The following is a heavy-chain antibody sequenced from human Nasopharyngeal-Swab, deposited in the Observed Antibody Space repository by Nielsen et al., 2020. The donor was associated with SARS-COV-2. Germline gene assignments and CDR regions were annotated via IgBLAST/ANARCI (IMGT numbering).Heavy chain of an antibody. CDR1: GFSFSNHG. J-gene: IGHJ3*02. Sequence: GESLKISCAASGFSFSNHGMHWVRQAPGKGLEWVAVIWSDGKTTKYADSVKGRLTISRDKTRNTLYLQMNNLRVEDTAIYYCAREGPYSGTNVFDTWGQGTMVTVSS. CDR2: IWSDGKTT. D-gene: IGHD5-12*01. V-gene: IGHV3-33*01. CDR3: AREGPYSGTNVFDT.